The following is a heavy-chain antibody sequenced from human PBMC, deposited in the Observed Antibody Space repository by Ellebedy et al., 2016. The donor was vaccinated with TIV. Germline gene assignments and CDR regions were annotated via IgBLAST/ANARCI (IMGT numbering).Heavy chain of an antibody. V-gene: IGHV3-13*01. CDR1: GFTFSSYD. Sequence: GESLKISCAASGFTFSSYDMHWVRQATGKGLEWVSAIGTAGDTYYPGSVKGRFTISRENAKNSLYLQLNSLRAEDTAVYYCARAVEAAEANSYYNGMDVWGQGTTVTVSS. J-gene: IGHJ6*02. CDR3: ARAVEAAEANSYYNGMDV. CDR2: IGTAGDT. D-gene: IGHD6-13*01.